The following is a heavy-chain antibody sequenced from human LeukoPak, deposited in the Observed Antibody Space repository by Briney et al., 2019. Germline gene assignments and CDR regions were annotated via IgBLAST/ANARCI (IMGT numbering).Heavy chain of an antibody. V-gene: IGHV4-61*02. CDR3: AREGSGSYGWYFDY. J-gene: IGHJ4*02. CDR1: GGSLSSGSYY. Sequence: SQTLSLTCTVTGGSLSSGSYYWSWLRQPAGTGLEWIGRIYTSGSTNYNPSLKSRVTISVDTSKNQFSLKLSSVTAADTAVYYCAREGSGSYGWYFDYWGQGTLVTVSS. CDR2: IYTSGST. D-gene: IGHD1-26*01.